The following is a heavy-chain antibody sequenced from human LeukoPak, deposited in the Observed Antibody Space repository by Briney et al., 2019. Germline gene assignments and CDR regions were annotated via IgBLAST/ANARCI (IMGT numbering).Heavy chain of an antibody. CDR2: IFYSGST. J-gene: IGHJ4*02. D-gene: IGHD3-9*01. CDR3: ARGYYDILTNYPKNFDQ. Sequence: SETPSLTCTVSGGSIISADHYWSLIRQPPGKGLEWIGYIFYSGSTYYNPSLKSRLTISVDTSKNQFSLKLSSVTAADTAVYYCARGYYDILTNYPKNFDQWGQGTLVTVSS. CDR1: GGSIISADHY. V-gene: IGHV4-30-4*01.